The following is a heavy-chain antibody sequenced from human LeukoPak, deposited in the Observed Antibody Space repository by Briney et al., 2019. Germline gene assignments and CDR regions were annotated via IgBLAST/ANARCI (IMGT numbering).Heavy chain of an antibody. CDR1: GYTFTSYG. V-gene: IGHV1-18*01. CDR3: ARGLPTYYYDSSGYYYGFDY. CDR2: ISAYNGNT. J-gene: IGHJ4*02. D-gene: IGHD3-22*01. Sequence: ASVKVSCKASGYTFTSYGISWVRQAPGQGLEWMGWISAYNGNTNYAQKLQGRVTMTTDTSTSTAYVELRSLRSDDTAVYYCARGLPTYYYDSSGYYYGFDYWGQGTLVTVSS.